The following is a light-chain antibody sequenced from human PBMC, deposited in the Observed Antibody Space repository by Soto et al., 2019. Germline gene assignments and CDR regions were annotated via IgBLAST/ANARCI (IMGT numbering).Light chain of an antibody. CDR2: DNN. CDR3: QSYDSSLSASV. J-gene: IGLJ1*01. V-gene: IGLV1-40*01. Sequence: QSVLTQPPSVSGAPGQRVTISCTGSSSNIGAGYDVHWYQQLPGTAPKLLIYDNNNRPSGVPDRFSGSKSGTSASLAITGLQAEDEADYYCQSYDSSLSASVFGTGTQLTVL. CDR1: SSNIGAGYD.